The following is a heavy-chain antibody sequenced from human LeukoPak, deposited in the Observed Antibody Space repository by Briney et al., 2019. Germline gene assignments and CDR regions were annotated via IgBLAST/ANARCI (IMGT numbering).Heavy chain of an antibody. J-gene: IGHJ4*02. D-gene: IGHD2-2*02. V-gene: IGHV3-21*01. CDR3: AREPSDYCSSTSCYTEAFDY. Sequence: GGSLRLSCAASGFTFSSYSMNWVRQAPGKGLEWVSSINSSSSHIYYADSVKGRFTIARDNAKNSLYLQMNSLRAEDTAVYYCAREPSDYCSSTSCYTEAFDYWGQGTLVTVSS. CDR2: INSSSSHI. CDR1: GFTFSSYS.